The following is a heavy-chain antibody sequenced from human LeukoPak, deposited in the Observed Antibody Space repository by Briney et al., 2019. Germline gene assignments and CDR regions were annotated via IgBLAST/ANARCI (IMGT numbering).Heavy chain of an antibody. CDR1: GFSFSSYG. CDR3: AKPHFDD. V-gene: IGHV3-30*02. CDR2: IRYDGSNK. J-gene: IGHJ4*02. Sequence: GGSLRLSCAASGFSFSSYGMHWVRQAPGKGLEWVAFIRYDGSNKYYADSVKGRFTISRDNSKNTLYLQMDSLRAGDTAVYYCAKPHFDDWGQGTLVTVSS.